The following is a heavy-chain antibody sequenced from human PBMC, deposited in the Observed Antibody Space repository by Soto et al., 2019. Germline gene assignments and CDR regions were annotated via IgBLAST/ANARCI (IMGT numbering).Heavy chain of an antibody. D-gene: IGHD2-21*02. CDR1: GYTFTDYG. CDR2: ISAYTGNT. J-gene: IGHJ4*02. V-gene: IGHV1-18*01. Sequence: ASVKVSCKASGYTFTDYGITWVRQAPGQGLEWMGWISAYTGNTNYAQKVQGRVTMSTDTSTSTAYLELRSLRSDDTAVYYCARDKENSHGADLGYWGQGTLVTVSS. CDR3: ARDKENSHGADLGY.